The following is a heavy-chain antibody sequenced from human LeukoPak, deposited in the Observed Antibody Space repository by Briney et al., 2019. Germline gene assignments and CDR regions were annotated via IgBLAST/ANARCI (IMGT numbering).Heavy chain of an antibody. CDR1: GLTFSSYA. CDR2: ISGSGGST. V-gene: IGHV3-23*01. Sequence: GGSLRLSCAASGLTFSSYAMSWVRQAPGKGLEWVSAISGSGGSTYYADSVKGRFTISRDNSKNALYLQMNSLRAEDTAVYYCARYSSDYFDYWGQGTLVTVSS. CDR3: ARYSSDYFDY. D-gene: IGHD6-19*01. J-gene: IGHJ4*02.